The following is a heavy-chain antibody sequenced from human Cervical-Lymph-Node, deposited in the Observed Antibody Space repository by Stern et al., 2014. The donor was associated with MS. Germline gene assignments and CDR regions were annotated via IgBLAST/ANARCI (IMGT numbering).Heavy chain of an antibody. CDR2: VSYDGTQR. CDR3: ARGGRGVGLEY. Sequence: QMQLVQSGGGVVQPGRSLSLSCVASGFTFSTYAMHWVRQAPGKGLEWGAFVSYDGTQRNSTDSVKARFTISRDNSKNTLYLHMNSLRDEDTAVYFCARGGRGVGLEYWGQGALVTVSS. CDR1: GFTFSTYA. D-gene: IGHD3-10*01. J-gene: IGHJ4*02. V-gene: IGHV3-30-3*01.